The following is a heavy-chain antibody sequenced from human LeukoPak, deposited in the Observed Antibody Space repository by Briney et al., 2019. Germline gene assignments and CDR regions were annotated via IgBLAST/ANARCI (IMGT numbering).Heavy chain of an antibody. Sequence: PGGSLRLSCAASGFTFSSYAMHWVRQAPGRGLEWVGRMKSKTDGGTTDYAAPVKGRFTISRDDSKHTLYLQVNSLKTEDTAVYYCTTGNWGSFSYWGQGTLVTVSS. CDR1: GFTFSSYA. D-gene: IGHD7-27*01. CDR2: MKSKTDGGTT. V-gene: IGHV3-15*01. J-gene: IGHJ4*02. CDR3: TTGNWGSFSY.